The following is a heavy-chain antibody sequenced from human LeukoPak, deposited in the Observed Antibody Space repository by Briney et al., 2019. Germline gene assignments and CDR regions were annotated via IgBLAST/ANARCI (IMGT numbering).Heavy chain of an antibody. CDR1: GFTFDDYA. V-gene: IGHV3-43D*03. Sequence: GGSLRLSCAASGFTFDDYAMHWVRQAPGKDLEWVSLISWDGGSTYYADSVKGRFTVSRDNSKNSLYLQMNSLRAEDTALYYCAKDQNSYGPIGVDYYYYGMDVWGQGTTVTVSS. CDR3: AKDQNSYGPIGVDYYYYGMDV. CDR2: ISWDGGST. J-gene: IGHJ6*02. D-gene: IGHD5-18*01.